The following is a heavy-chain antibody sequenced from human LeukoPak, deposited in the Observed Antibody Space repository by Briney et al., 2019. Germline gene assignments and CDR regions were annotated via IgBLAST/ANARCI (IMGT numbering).Heavy chain of an antibody. CDR3: ARGEQQLVETSYYYYYGMDV. CDR1: GASIRSGDYY. J-gene: IGHJ6*02. V-gene: IGHV4-30-4*01. Sequence: SETLSLTCTVSGASIRSGDYYWSWIRQPPGKGLEWIGYIYDSGSTYYNPSLKSRITISVDTSENRFSLKLSSVTATDTAVYYCARGEQQLVETSYYYYYGMDVWGQGTTVTVSS. CDR2: IYDSGST. D-gene: IGHD6-13*01.